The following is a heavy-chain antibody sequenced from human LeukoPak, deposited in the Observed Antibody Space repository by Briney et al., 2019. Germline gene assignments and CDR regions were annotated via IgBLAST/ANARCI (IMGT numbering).Heavy chain of an antibody. V-gene: IGHV4-30-4*01. D-gene: IGHD3-10*01. Sequence: SQTLSLTCSVSGGSISSGDYHWSWIRQPPGKGLEWIGYILYSGSPYYSPSLKSRVTISVDTSTHQFSLQLSSVTAADTAVYYCAAARQYYSGSRSYTAALDIWGQGTLVTVSS. CDR1: GGSISSGDYH. J-gene: IGHJ3*02. CDR2: ILYSGSP. CDR3: AAARQYYSGSRSYTAALDI.